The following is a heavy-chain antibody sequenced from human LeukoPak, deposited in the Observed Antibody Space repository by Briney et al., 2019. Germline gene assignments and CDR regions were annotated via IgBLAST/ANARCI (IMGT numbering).Heavy chain of an antibody. V-gene: IGHV3-23*01. J-gene: IGHJ4*02. CDR1: GLTFNNYA. CDR2: ISGRGGNT. Sequence: PGGSLRLSCAASGLTFNNYALTWIRQAPGKGLEWVSSISGRGGNTYYADSVKGRFTISRDDSKNTLFLQMNTLRAEDTAVYYCARETQLVYWGQGTLVTVSS. CDR3: ARETQLVY.